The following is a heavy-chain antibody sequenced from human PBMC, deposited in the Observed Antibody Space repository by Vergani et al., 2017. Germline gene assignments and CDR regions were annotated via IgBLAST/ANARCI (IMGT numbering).Heavy chain of an antibody. CDR2: ISSSSSYT. CDR3: ARSLRRFGAFDI. Sequence: VQLVESGGGLVQPGGSLRLSCAASGFTFSDYYMSWIRQAPGKGLEWVSYISSSSSYTKYADSVKVRFTISRDNAKNSLYLQMNSLRAEDTAVYYCARSLRRFGAFDIWGQGTMVTVSS. V-gene: IGHV3-11*05. J-gene: IGHJ3*02. D-gene: IGHD3-16*01. CDR1: GFTFSDYY.